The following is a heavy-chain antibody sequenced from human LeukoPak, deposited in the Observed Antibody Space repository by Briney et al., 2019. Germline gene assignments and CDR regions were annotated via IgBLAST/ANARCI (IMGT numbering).Heavy chain of an antibody. Sequence: ASVKVSCKASGYTFTGYYMHWVRQAPGQGLESVVWINPNSGGTNYAQKFQGRVTMTRDTSISTAYMELSRLRSDDTAVYYCARARHYYDSSGYSDYWGQGTLVTVSS. D-gene: IGHD3-22*01. CDR1: GYTFTGYY. CDR3: ARARHYYDSSGYSDY. J-gene: IGHJ4*02. V-gene: IGHV1-2*02. CDR2: INPNSGGT.